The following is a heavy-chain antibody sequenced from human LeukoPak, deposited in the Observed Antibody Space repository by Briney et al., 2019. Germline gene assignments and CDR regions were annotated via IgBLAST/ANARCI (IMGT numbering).Heavy chain of an antibody. CDR2: IWFDGTTK. CDR1: GFTLSSYG. Sequence: GRSLRLSCAASGFTLSSYGMHWVRQAPGKGLEWVAVIWFDGTTKYYRDSVKGRFTISRDNSKNTLYLQMNSLRAEDTAVYYCARGGYDLWSGYRIDYWGQGTLVTVSS. J-gene: IGHJ4*02. V-gene: IGHV3-33*01. D-gene: IGHD3-3*01. CDR3: ARGGYDLWSGYRIDY.